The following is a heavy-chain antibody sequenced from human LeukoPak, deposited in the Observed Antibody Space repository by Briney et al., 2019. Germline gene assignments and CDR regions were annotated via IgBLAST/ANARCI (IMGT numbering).Heavy chain of an antibody. D-gene: IGHD3-22*01. Sequence: GGSLRLSCAASGFTFDDYAMHWVRQAPGKGLEWVSLISWDGGSTYYADSVKGRFTISRDNSKNSLYLQMNSLRAEDTALYYCAKEGDSSGYYYLFDYWGQGTLVTVSS. V-gene: IGHV3-43D*03. CDR3: AKEGDSSGYYYLFDY. J-gene: IGHJ4*02. CDR1: GFTFDDYA. CDR2: ISWDGGST.